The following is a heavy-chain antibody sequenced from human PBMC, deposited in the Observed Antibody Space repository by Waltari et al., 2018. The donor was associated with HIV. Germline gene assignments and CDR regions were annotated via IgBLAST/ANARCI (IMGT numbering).Heavy chain of an antibody. J-gene: IGHJ4*02. D-gene: IGHD3-16*01. CDR3: ARGEDVSLTHLPPGFRLEF. CDR1: GDRFSHCF. Sequence: QTLLVQSESEVRAPGASAVLSCNAPGDRFSHCFLYWLRQAPGQGLEWMGRINPDAGDTTYSQTFRTRVTMTRDTSSASTYMEMTRLTAADTATYFCARGEDVSLTHLPPGFRLEFWGKGSLVSVSS. V-gene: IGHV1-2*06. CDR2: INPDAGDT.